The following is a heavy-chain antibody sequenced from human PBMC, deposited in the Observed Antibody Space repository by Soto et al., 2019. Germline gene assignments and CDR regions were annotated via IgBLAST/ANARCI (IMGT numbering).Heavy chain of an antibody. CDR3: ARKWNIDY. J-gene: IGHJ4*02. V-gene: IGHV5-51*01. CDR1: GYIFTTYW. CDR2: INPTDSDT. Sequence: GESLKISCKASGYIFTTYWIAWVRQMPGRGLEWIGIINPTDSDTRYSPSFQGQVTISADKSISTTYLQWSSLKASDTAIYYCARKWNIDYWGQGTLVTVSS. D-gene: IGHD1-1*01.